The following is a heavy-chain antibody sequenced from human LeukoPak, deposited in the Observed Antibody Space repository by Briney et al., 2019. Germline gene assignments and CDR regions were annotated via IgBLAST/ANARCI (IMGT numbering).Heavy chain of an antibody. J-gene: IGHJ6*02. CDR2: INPNSGGT. Sequence: ASVKVSCKASGYTFTNYYMHWVRQAPGQGLEWMGWINPNSGGTNYAQKFQGRVTMTRDTSISTAYMELSRLRSDDTAVYYCARDPEDYYYGMDVWGQGTTVTVSS. CDR3: ARDPEDYYYGMDV. V-gene: IGHV1-2*02. CDR1: GYTFTNYY.